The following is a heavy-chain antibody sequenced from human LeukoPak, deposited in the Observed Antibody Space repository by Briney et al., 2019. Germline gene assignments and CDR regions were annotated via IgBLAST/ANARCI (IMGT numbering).Heavy chain of an antibody. V-gene: IGHV6-1*01. J-gene: IGHJ4*02. CDR2: TYYRSKWYN. Sequence: SQTLSLTCAISGDSVSSNSAAWNWIRQSPSRGLEWLGRTYYRSKWYNDYAVSVKRRITINPDTSKNQFSLQLNSVTPEDTAVYYCARDISSGVEMATIGINYFDYWGQGTLVTVSS. D-gene: IGHD5-24*01. CDR3: ARDISSGVEMATIGINYFDY. CDR1: GDSVSSNSAA.